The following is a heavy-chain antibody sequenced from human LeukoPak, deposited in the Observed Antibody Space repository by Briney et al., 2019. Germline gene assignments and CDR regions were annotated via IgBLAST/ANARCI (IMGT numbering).Heavy chain of an antibody. CDR3: ASLKEMTTIDY. J-gene: IGHJ4*02. D-gene: IGHD5-24*01. CDR2: IYYSGNT. V-gene: IGHV4-39*01. CDR1: GGSIRSDIYY. Sequence: SQTLSLTCIVSGGSIRSDIYYWGWIRQPPGKGLQWIGNIYYSGNTQYNPSLKSRVTMSVDTSENQLSLRLSSVAAEDTAVYYCASLKEMTTIDYWGQGTRVTVSS.